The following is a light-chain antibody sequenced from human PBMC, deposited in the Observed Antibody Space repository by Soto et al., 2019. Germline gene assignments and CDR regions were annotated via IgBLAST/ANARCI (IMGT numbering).Light chain of an antibody. CDR2: GAS. CDR1: QSVSSNY. Sequence: EIVLTQSPGTLSLSPGARAPLSCRASQSVSSNYVAWYQQKPGQAPRPLIHGASSRATGIPDRFSGSGSGTDFALTLSRLEAEDFAVYYCHQYGNAPWTFGQGTKVDIK. J-gene: IGKJ1*01. CDR3: HQYGNAPWT. V-gene: IGKV3-20*01.